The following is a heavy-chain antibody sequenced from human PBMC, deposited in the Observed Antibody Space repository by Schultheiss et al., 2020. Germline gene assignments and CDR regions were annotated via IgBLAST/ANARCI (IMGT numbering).Heavy chain of an antibody. V-gene: IGHV3-7*01. CDR3: AREGYYDSSGYYWGVDYYYYGMDV. J-gene: IGHJ6*02. CDR2: IQQDGGEK. Sequence: GESLKIACAASGFSFSGYWMSWVRQAPGKGLGWVANIQQDGGEKHYVDSVEGRFTISRDNAKNSLYLQMNSLRAEDTAVYYCAREGYYDSSGYYWGVDYYYYGMDVWGQGTTVTVSS. D-gene: IGHD3-22*01. CDR1: GFSFSGYW.